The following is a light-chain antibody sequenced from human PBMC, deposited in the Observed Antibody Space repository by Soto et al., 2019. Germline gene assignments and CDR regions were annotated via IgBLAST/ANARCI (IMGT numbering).Light chain of an antibody. CDR2: DAS. CDR1: ESVVSNY. V-gene: IGKV3-20*01. CDR3: QQYGSSGT. Sequence: EIVLTQSPGTLSLSPWERATLSCRATESVVSNYLAWYQLKPGQAPRLLIYDASSRATGIPDRFSGSGSGTDFTLTISRLEPEDFAVYYCQQYGSSGTFGQGTKVDIK. J-gene: IGKJ1*01.